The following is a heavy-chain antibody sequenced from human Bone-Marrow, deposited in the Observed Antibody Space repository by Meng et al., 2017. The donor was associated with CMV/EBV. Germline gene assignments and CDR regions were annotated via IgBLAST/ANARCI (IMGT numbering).Heavy chain of an antibody. V-gene: IGHV4-61*01. CDR3: ARVLRGIAVAGYDY. CDR2: IYYSGST. Sequence: SETLSLTCTVSGGSVSSGSYYWSWIRQPPGKGLEWIGYIYYSGSTNYNPSLKSRVTISVDTSKNQFSLKLSSVTAADTAVYYCARVLRGIAVAGYDYWGQGTLVTVSS. J-gene: IGHJ4*02. CDR1: GGSVSSGSYY. D-gene: IGHD6-19*01.